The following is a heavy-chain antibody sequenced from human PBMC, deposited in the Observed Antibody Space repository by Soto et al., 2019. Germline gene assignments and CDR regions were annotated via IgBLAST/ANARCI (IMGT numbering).Heavy chain of an antibody. CDR1: GFTFSDYY. Sequence: GGSLRLSCAASGFTFSDYYMNWIRQAPGKGLEWVSYITSSGGTIYYADSVKGRFTISRDNAKNSLYLQMNSLRAEDTAVYYCARDQSIGWDFDYWGHGTLVTVSS. V-gene: IGHV3-11*01. CDR2: ITSSGGTI. D-gene: IGHD6-19*01. J-gene: IGHJ4*01. CDR3: ARDQSIGWDFDY.